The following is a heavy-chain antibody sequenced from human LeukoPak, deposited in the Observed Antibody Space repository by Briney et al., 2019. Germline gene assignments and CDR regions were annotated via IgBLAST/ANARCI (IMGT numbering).Heavy chain of an antibody. J-gene: IGHJ4*02. CDR3: ARQRGTAVVSY. CDR2: IYPGDSDT. V-gene: IGHV5-51*01. Sequence: GESLKISCEGSGYSFTTYWIGWVRQMPGKGLEWMGIIYPGDSDTRYSPSFQGQVTISVDKSISTAYLQWSSLKASDTAMYFCARQRGTAVVSYWGQGTLVTVSS. D-gene: IGHD5-18*01. CDR1: GYSFTTYW.